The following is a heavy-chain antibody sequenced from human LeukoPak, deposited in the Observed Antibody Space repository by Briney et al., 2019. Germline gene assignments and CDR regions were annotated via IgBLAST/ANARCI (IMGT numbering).Heavy chain of an antibody. Sequence: GGSLRLSCAASGFTFSSYSMSWVRQAPGKGLEWISSISSSSSYIYYADSVKGRFTISRDNAKNSLYLQMNSLRAEDTAVYYCASSGSYPTKWGSVDYWGQGTLVTVSS. CDR1: GFTFSSYS. D-gene: IGHD1-26*01. J-gene: IGHJ4*02. CDR2: ISSSSSYI. V-gene: IGHV3-21*01. CDR3: ASSGSYPTKWGSVDY.